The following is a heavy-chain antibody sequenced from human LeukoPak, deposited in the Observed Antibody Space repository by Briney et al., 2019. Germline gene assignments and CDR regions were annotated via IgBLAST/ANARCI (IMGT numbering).Heavy chain of an antibody. CDR2: IYYSGST. J-gene: IGHJ5*02. V-gene: IGHV4-38-2*02. CDR1: GYSISSGYY. Sequence: PSETLSLTCTVSGYSISSGYYWGWIRQPPGKGLEWIGSIYYSGSTYYNPSLKSRVTISVDTSKNQFSLKLSSVTAADTAVYFCARGMAGAYDYNYFDPWGQGTLVTVSS. D-gene: IGHD5-12*01. CDR3: ARGMAGAYDYNYFDP.